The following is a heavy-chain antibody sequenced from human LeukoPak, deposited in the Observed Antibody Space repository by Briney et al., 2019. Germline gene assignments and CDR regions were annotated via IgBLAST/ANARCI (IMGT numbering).Heavy chain of an antibody. J-gene: IGHJ3*02. CDR2: IYYSGST. CDR3: ARDRRDLLKYDAFDI. CDR1: GGSISSSSYY. Sequence: SETLSLTCTVSGGSISSSSYYWGWIRQPPGKGLEWIGSIYYSGSTYYNPSLKSRVTISVDTSKNQFSLKLSSVTAADTAVYYCARDRRDLLKYDAFDIWGQGTMVTVSS. V-gene: IGHV4-39*07.